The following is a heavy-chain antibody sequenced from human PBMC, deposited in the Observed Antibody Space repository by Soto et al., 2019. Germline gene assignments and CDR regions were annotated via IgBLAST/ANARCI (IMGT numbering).Heavy chain of an antibody. CDR3: ARGRRKAASYYYYYYGMDV. Sequence: SETLSLTCTVSGGSISSSNWWSWVRQPPGKGLEWIGEINHSGSTNYNPSLKSRVTISVDTSKNQFSLKLSSVTAADTAVYYCARGRRKAASYYYYYYGMDVWGQGTTVTVSS. V-gene: IGHV4-4*02. J-gene: IGHJ6*02. CDR1: GGSISSSNW. CDR2: INHSGST. D-gene: IGHD2-15*01.